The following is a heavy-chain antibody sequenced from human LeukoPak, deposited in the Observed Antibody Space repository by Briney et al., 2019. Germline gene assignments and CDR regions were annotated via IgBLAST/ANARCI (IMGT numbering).Heavy chain of an antibody. CDR3: AKDSAKKYDDY. V-gene: IGHV3-23*01. J-gene: IGHJ4*02. CDR2: ISGSDGST. CDR1: GFTFDDYG. Sequence: GGSLRLSCAASGFTFDDYGMSWVRQAPGKGPEWVSGISGSDGSTNYADSVKGRFTISRENSKNTLYLQMNSLRAEDTAVYYCAKDSAKKYDDYWGQGTLVTVSS. D-gene: IGHD2/OR15-2a*01.